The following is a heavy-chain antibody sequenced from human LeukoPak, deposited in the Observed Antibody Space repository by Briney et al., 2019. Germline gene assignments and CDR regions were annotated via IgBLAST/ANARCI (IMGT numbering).Heavy chain of an antibody. D-gene: IGHD6-19*01. Sequence: SETLSLTCTVSGGSISSYYWSWIRQPPGKGLEWIGYIYYSGSTNYNPSLKSRVTISVDASKNQFSLKLSSVTAADTAVYYCARVQQWVVLSWGQGTLVTVSS. V-gene: IGHV4-59*01. CDR1: GGSISSYY. CDR2: IYYSGST. J-gene: IGHJ5*02. CDR3: ARVQQWVVLS.